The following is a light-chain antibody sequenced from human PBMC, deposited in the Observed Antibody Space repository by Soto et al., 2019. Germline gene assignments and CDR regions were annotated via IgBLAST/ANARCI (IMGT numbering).Light chain of an antibody. CDR1: SSDVGGYNY. Sequence: QSALTQPPSASGSPGQSVTISCTGTSSDVGGYNYGSWYQQYPGKAPKLMIFEVSKRPSGVPDRFSGSKSGNTASLTVSGLQAEDEADYYCSSYAGSNNLGVFGGGTKLTVL. V-gene: IGLV2-8*01. CDR2: EVS. CDR3: SSYAGSNNLGV. J-gene: IGLJ3*02.